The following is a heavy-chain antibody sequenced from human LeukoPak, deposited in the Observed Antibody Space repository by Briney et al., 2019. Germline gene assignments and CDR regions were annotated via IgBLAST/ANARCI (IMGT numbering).Heavy chain of an antibody. CDR1: GFTLSSYS. Sequence: PGGSLRLSCAASGFTLSSYSMNWVRQAPGKGLEWVSSISSSTTSYIYYADSVKGRFTISRDNAKNSLYLQMNSLRAEDTAVYYCARALTGYEAFDIWGQGTMVTVSS. J-gene: IGHJ3*02. CDR3: ARALTGYEAFDI. D-gene: IGHD3-9*01. V-gene: IGHV3-21*01. CDR2: ISSSTTSYI.